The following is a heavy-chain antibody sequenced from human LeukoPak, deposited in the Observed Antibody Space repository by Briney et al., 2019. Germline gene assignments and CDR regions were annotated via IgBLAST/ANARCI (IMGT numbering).Heavy chain of an antibody. D-gene: IGHD3-22*01. Sequence: SETLSLTCTVSGYSISGGYYWGWIRQPPGKGLEWIGSIYHSGSTNYNPSLKSRVTISVDTSKNQFSLKLSSVTAADTAVYFCARGPYSYDSSGAFDIWGQGTMVTVSS. CDR2: IYHSGST. CDR3: ARGPYSYDSSGAFDI. V-gene: IGHV4-38-2*02. J-gene: IGHJ3*02. CDR1: GYSISGGYY.